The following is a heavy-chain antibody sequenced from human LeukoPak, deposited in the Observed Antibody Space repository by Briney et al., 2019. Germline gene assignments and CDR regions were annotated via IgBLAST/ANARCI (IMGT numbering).Heavy chain of an antibody. CDR2: IYYSGST. V-gene: IGHV4-30-4*01. Sequence: PSQTLSLTCTVSGGSISSGDYYWSWIRQPPGKGLEWIGYIYYSGSTYYNPSLKSRVTISVDTSKNQFSLKLSSVTAADTAVYYCARDSLYFNPVLRFKDYYYYGMDVWGQGTTVTVSS. J-gene: IGHJ6*02. CDR1: GGSISSGDYY. CDR3: ARDSLYFNPVLRFKDYYYYGMDV. D-gene: IGHD4-17*01.